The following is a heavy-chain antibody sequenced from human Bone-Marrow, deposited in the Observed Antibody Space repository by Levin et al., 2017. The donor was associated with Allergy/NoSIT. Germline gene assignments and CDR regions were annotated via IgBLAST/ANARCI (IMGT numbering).Heavy chain of an antibody. Sequence: GGSLRLSCTASGISFSSVWMNWVRQAPGKGLEWVGRIKSDKDGATTEYAVPVQVRFTISSDDTTHTTQLDMISLKNKDIDDYFSNTGPDHWGQGSLVTVSS. CDR2: IKSDKDGATT. D-gene: IGHD2/OR15-2a*01. J-gene: IGHJ4*02. V-gene: IGHV3-15*01. CDR1: GISFSSVW. CDR3: NTGPDH.